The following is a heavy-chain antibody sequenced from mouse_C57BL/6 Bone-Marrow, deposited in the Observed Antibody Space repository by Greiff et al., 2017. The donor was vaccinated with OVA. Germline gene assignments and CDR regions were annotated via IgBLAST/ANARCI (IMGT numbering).Heavy chain of an antibody. CDR2: IYPGDGDT. Sequence: VKLVESGPELVKPGASVKISCKASGYAFSSSWMNWVKQRPGKGLEWIGRIYPGDGDTNYNGKFKGKATLTADKSSSTAYMQLSSLTSEDSAVYFCARSDYGSRGMDYWGQGTSVTVSS. D-gene: IGHD1-1*01. J-gene: IGHJ4*01. CDR3: ARSDYGSRGMDY. CDR1: GYAFSSSW. V-gene: IGHV1-82*01.